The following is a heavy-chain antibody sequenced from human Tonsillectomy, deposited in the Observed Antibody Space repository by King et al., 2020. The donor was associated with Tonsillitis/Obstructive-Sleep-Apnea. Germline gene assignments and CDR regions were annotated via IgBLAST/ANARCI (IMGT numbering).Heavy chain of an antibody. Sequence: VQLVESGAEVKKPGASVKVSCKASGYTFTGYYMHWVRQAPGQGLEWMGWSNPNSGGTNYAQKFQGRVTMTRDTSISTAYMELSSLRSDDTAVYYCARDQQGFSGDLDYWGQGTLVTVSS. D-gene: IGHD4-17*01. CDR2: SNPNSGGT. CDR3: ARDQQGFSGDLDY. CDR1: GYTFTGYY. J-gene: IGHJ4*02. V-gene: IGHV1-2*02.